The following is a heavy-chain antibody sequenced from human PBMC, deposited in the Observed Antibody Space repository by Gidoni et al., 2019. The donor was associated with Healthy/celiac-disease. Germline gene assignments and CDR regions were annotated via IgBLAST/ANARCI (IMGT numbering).Heavy chain of an antibody. CDR3: ARVGGGGSSSSPSNWFDP. CDR1: GGSFSCYY. D-gene: IGHD6-6*01. Sequence: QVQLQQWGAGLLKPSETLSLTCAVYGGSFSCYYWSWIRPPPGKGLEWIGEINHSGSTNYNPSLKSRVTISVDTSKNQFSLKLSSVTAADTAVYYCARVGGGGSSSSPSNWFDPWGQGTLVTVSS. V-gene: IGHV4-34*01. CDR2: INHSGST. J-gene: IGHJ5*02.